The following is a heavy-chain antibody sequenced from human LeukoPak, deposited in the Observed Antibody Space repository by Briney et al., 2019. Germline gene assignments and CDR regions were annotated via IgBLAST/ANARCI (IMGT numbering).Heavy chain of an antibody. V-gene: IGHV4-30-4*08. CDR3: ARDEYDILTGLAGQFDP. CDR2: IYYTGSA. D-gene: IGHD3-9*01. CDR1: GGSISSGGYY. Sequence: SETLSLTCTVSGGSISSGGYYWSWIRQHPGKGLEWIAYIYYTGSAYYNPSLKSRVTISVDTSKNQFSLKLSSVTAADTAVYYCARDEYDILTGLAGQFDPWGQGTLVTVSS. J-gene: IGHJ5*02.